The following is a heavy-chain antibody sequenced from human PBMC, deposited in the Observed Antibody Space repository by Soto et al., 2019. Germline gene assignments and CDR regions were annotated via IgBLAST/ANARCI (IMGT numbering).Heavy chain of an antibody. J-gene: IGHJ4*02. CDR3: AKKVTIYAVDPADY. Sequence: EVQLLESGGGLVQPGGSPRLSCAASGFTFSNYGMSWVRQAPGKGLEWVSVMSGSGDDAYYADSVKGRFTISRDNSKNMLYLQMNSLRAEDTAVYFCAKKVTIYAVDPADYWGQGTQVAVSS. CDR1: GFTFSNYG. D-gene: IGHD3-3*01. V-gene: IGHV3-23*01. CDR2: MSGSGDDA.